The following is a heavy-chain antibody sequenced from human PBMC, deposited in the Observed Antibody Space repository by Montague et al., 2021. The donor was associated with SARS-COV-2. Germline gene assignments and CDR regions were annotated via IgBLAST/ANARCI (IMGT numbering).Heavy chain of an antibody. V-gene: IGHV4-39*01. Sequence: SETLSLTCTVSGGSISSSSYYWGWIRQPPGKGLEWIGSIYYSGXTXYXXXXKXRVTISVDTPKNQFSLKLSSVTAADTAVYYCASYRRGYSYDLSFGYWGQGTLVTVSS. J-gene: IGHJ4*02. D-gene: IGHD5-18*01. CDR2: IYYSGXT. CDR3: ASYRRGYSYDLSFGY. CDR1: GGSISSSSYY.